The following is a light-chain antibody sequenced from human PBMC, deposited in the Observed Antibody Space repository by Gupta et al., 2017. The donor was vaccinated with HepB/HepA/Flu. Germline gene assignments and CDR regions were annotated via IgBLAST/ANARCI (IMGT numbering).Light chain of an antibody. V-gene: IGKV2-28*01. CDR1: QSLLHSNGYNY. J-gene: IGKJ1*01. CDR2: LGS. CDR3: KQALQTPLT. Sequence: DIVMTHSPLSLPVTPGEPASISCRSSQSLLHSNGYNYLDWYLQKPGQSPQLLIYLGSNRASGVPDRISGSGSGTDFTLKISRVDAEDVGVYYCKQALQTPLTFGQRTKVEIK.